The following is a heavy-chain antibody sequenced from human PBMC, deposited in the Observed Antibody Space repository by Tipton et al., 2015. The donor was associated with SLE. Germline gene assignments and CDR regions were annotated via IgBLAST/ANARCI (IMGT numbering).Heavy chain of an antibody. D-gene: IGHD4-23*01. V-gene: IGHV3-23*01. CDR3: AKDRAVVTPYYFDS. J-gene: IGHJ4*02. CDR1: GFTFSSYA. CDR2: IRGTGATT. Sequence: SLRLSCAASGFTFSSYAMHWVRQAPGKGLEWVSAIRGTGATTYYADSVKGRFTISRDNSRNSLYLQMNSLTVEDTAVYFCAKDRAVVTPYYFDSWGQGTLVIVSS.